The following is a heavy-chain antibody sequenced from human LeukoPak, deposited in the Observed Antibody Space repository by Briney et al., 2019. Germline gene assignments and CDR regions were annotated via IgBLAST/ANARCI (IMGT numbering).Heavy chain of an antibody. Sequence: ASVKVSCKASGYTFTGYYMHWVRQAPGQGLEWMGWINPNSDGTNYAQNFQGRVTMTRDTSISTPYMELSRLRSDDTAVYYCARGSYDSSDFEYFQHWGQGTLVTVSS. J-gene: IGHJ1*01. D-gene: IGHD3-22*01. CDR1: GYTFTGYY. CDR2: INPNSDGT. CDR3: ARGSYDSSDFEYFQH. V-gene: IGHV1-2*02.